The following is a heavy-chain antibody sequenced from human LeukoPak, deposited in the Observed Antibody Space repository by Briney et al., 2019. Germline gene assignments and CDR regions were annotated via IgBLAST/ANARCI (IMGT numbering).Heavy chain of an antibody. CDR1: GFTFITYG. J-gene: IGHJ4*02. Sequence: GGSLRLSCAAIGFTFITYGMGSVRPAPRKGLEWEAVISYDGSKKYSAVSVKGRFTISRDNSKNTLYLQMSSLRAEDTTVYYCAKDWEAGTYYYDSGGRSYGFAVNYWGQGTLVTVSS. CDR3: AKDWEAGTYYYDSGGRSYGFAVNY. CDR2: ISYDGSKK. D-gene: IGHD3-22*01. V-gene: IGHV3-30*18.